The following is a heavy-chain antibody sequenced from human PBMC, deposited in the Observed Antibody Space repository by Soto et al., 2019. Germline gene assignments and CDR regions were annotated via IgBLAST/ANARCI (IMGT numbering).Heavy chain of an antibody. V-gene: IGHV1-18*01. D-gene: IGHD3-16*01. J-gene: IGHJ4*02. CDR2: ISAYNGNT. CDR3: ARRGTPIDY. CDR1: GYTFTSYA. Sequence: ASVKVSCKASGYTFTSYAMHWVRQAPGQGLEWMGWISAYNGNTNYAQKFQGRVTMTTDTSTSTAYMEVRSLRFDDTAVYYCARRGTPIDYWGQGTLVTVSS.